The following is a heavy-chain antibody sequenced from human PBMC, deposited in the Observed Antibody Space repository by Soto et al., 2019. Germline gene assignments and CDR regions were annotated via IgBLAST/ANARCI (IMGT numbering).Heavy chain of an antibody. D-gene: IGHD4-17*01. CDR1: GGSISSGDYY. CDR3: ARVSGDQTYYFDY. V-gene: IGHV4-30-4*01. CDR2: IYYSGST. Sequence: QVQLQESGPGLVKPSQTLSLTCTVSGGSISSGDYYWSWIRQPPGKGLEWIGYIYYSGSTYYNPSLKSRVTISVAPSKNQFSLKLSSVTAADTAVYYCARVSGDQTYYFDYWGQGTLVTVSS. J-gene: IGHJ4*02.